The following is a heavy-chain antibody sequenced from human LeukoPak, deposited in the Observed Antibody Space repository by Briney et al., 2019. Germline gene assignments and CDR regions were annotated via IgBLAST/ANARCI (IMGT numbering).Heavy chain of an antibody. J-gene: IGHJ4*02. CDR2: IIPILGIA. CDR1: GYTFTSYD. CDR3: ARDRCSSTSCYFGYFDY. V-gene: IGHV1-69*04. Sequence: ASVKVSCKASGYTFTSYDINWVRQAPGQGLEWMGRIIPILGIANYAQKFQGRVTITADKSTSTAYMELSSLRSEDTAVYYCARDRCSSTSCYFGYFDYWGQGTLVTVSS. D-gene: IGHD2-2*01.